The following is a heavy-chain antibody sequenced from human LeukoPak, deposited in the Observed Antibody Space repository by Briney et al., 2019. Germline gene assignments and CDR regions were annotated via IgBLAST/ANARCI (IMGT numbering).Heavy chain of an antibody. J-gene: IGHJ5*02. D-gene: IGHD3-9*01. CDR1: GFTFGDYA. CDR2: IRSKAYGGTT. Sequence: GGSLRLSCTASGFTFGDYAMSWVRQAPGKGLEWVGFIRSKAYGGTTEYAASVKGRFTISRDDSKGIAYLQMNSLKTEDTAVYYCTRSNVLRYLGPPNWFDPWGQGTLVTVSS. CDR3: TRSNVLRYLGPPNWFDP. V-gene: IGHV3-49*04.